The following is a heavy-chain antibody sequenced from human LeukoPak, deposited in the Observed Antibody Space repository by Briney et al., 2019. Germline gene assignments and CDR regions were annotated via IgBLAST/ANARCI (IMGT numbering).Heavy chain of an antibody. D-gene: IGHD3-3*01. J-gene: IGHJ6*03. CDR2: IYYSGHT. Sequence: SETLSLTCTVSGGSISSSSYYWGWIRQPPGKGLEWIGSIYYSGHTYYNPSLKSRVTISVDTSKNQFSLKLSSVTAADTAVYYCARHRRDHDFWSGSNPTHYYYYMDVWGKGTTVTVSS. CDR3: ARHRRDHDFWSGSNPTHYYYYMDV. V-gene: IGHV4-39*01. CDR1: GGSISSSSYY.